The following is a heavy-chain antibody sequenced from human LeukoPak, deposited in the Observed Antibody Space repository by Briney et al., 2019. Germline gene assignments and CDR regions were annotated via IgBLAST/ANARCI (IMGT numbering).Heavy chain of an antibody. CDR2: ISYDGSNK. V-gene: IGHV3-30-3*01. J-gene: IGHJ6*02. CDR3: ARAGYCSSTSCWYYYYGMDV. D-gene: IGHD2-2*01. CDR1: GFTFSSYA. Sequence: GRSLRLSCAASGFTFSSYAMHWVRQAPGKGLEWVAVISYDGSNKYYADSVKGRFTISRDNSKNTLYLQMNSLRAEDTAVYYCARAGYCSSTSCWYYYYGMDVWGQGTTVTVSS.